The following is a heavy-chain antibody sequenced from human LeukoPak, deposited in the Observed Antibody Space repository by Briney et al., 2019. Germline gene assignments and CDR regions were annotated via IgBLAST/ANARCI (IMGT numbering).Heavy chain of an antibody. CDR2: IKSDGSST. CDR3: ARGGWGEQFLNWFDP. J-gene: IGHJ5*02. CDR1: GFTFSSYW. V-gene: IGHV3-74*01. Sequence: GGCLRLSCAASGFTFSSYWMHWVRPAPGKGLVWVSRIKSDGSSTSYADSVKGRFTISRDNAKNTLYLQKNSLRVDDTAVYYCARGGWGEQFLNWFDPWGQGTLVTVSS. D-gene: IGHD3-16*01.